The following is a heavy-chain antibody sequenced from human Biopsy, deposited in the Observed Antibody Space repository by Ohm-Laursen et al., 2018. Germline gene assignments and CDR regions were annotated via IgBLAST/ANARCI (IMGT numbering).Heavy chain of an antibody. CDR2: NIPILGTG. CDR3: ATKLTGYFHH. V-gene: IGHV1-69*06. J-gene: IGHJ1*01. Sequence: SVKVSCKAPGGTFSNYGVNWVRQAPGQGLEWLGGNIPILGTGNYAQKLQDRVTVAADTSTSTATMELRSLRSDDTAVYYCATKLTGYFHHWGQGTLVIVSS. CDR1: GGTFSNYG. D-gene: IGHD3-9*01.